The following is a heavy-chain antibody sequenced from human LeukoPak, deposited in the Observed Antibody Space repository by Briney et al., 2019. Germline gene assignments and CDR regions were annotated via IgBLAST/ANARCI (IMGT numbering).Heavy chain of an antibody. CDR3: AKDGLSYYDSSGYSNYFDY. J-gene: IGHJ4*02. Sequence: GGSLRLSCAASGFTFSSYGMSWVRQAPGKGLEWVSAISGSGGSTYYADSVKGRFTISRDNSKNTLYLQMNSLRAEDTAVYYCAKDGLSYYDSSGYSNYFDYWGQGTLVTVSS. V-gene: IGHV3-23*01. D-gene: IGHD3-22*01. CDR2: ISGSGGST. CDR1: GFTFSSYG.